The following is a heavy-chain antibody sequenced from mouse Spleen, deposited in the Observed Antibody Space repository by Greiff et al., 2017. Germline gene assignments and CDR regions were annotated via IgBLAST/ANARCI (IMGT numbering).Heavy chain of an antibody. Sequence: VKLQESGAELARPGASVKLSCKASGYTFTSYGISWVKQRTGQGLEWIGEIYPRSGNTYYNEKFKGKATLTADKSSSTAYMELRSLTSEDSAVYFCARFDYYGSSYWYFDVWGAGTTVTVSS. V-gene: IGHV1-81*01. CDR2: IYPRSGNT. CDR3: ARFDYYGSSYWYFDV. D-gene: IGHD1-1*01. CDR1: GYTFTSYG. J-gene: IGHJ1*01.